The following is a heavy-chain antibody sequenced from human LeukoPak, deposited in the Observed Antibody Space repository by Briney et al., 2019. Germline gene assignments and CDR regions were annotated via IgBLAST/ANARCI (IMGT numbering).Heavy chain of an antibody. V-gene: IGHV3-23*01. CDR1: GFTFSSYA. J-gene: IGHJ4*02. CDR3: AKEIPGIAVAGRGNYFDY. D-gene: IGHD6-19*01. CDR2: ISGSGGST. Sequence: PGGSLRLSCAASGFTFSSYAMSWVRQAPGKGLEWVSAISGSGGSTYYADSVEGRFTISRDNSKNTLYLQMNSLRAEDTAVYYCAKEIPGIAVAGRGNYFDYWGQGTLVTVSS.